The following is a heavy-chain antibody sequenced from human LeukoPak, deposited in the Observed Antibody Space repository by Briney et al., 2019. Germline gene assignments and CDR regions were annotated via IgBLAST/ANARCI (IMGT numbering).Heavy chain of an antibody. J-gene: IGHJ4*02. CDR3: AREPSDTIFGVVINRPRYFDY. CDR1: GYTFTGYY. Sequence: ASVKVSCKASGYTFTGYYMHWVRQAPGQGLEWMGWINPNSGGTNYAQKFQGRVTMTRDTSISTAYMELSRLRSDDTAVYYCAREPSDTIFGVVINRPRYFDYWGQGTLVTVSS. V-gene: IGHV1-2*02. CDR2: INPNSGGT. D-gene: IGHD3-3*01.